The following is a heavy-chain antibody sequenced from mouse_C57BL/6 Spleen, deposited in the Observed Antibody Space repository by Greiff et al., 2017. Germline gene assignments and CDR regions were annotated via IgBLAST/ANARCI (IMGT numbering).Heavy chain of an antibody. CDR2: IDPNSGGS. J-gene: IGHJ1*03. Sequence: QVQLQQPGAELVQPGASVKLSCKASGYTFTSYWMHWVQQRPGRGLEWIGRIDPNSGGSTYNEKLKSKATLTVDKPSSTAYMQLSSLASEDSAVYCCARWTGSWYFDVWGTGTTVTVSS. D-gene: IGHD4-1*01. CDR1: GYTFTSYW. V-gene: IGHV1-72*01. CDR3: ARWTGSWYFDV.